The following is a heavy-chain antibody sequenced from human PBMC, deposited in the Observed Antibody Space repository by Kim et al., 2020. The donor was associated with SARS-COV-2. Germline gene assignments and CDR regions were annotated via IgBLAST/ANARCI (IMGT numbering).Heavy chain of an antibody. CDR1: GGTFSSYA. D-gene: IGHD3-10*01. CDR3: ARRQYMSYYYGSGSYPIGEWCDP. J-gene: IGHJ5*02. CDR2: IIPIFGTA. V-gene: IGHV1-69*13. Sequence: SVKVSCKASGGTFSSYAISWVRQAPGQGLEWMGGIIPIFGTANYAQKFQGRVTITADESTSTAYMELSSLRSEDTAVYYCARRQYMSYYYGSGSYPIGEWCDPWGQGTLVTVSS.